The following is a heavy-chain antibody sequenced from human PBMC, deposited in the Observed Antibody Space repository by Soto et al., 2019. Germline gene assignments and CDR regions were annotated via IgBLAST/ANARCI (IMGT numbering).Heavy chain of an antibody. D-gene: IGHD1-1*01. V-gene: IGHV4-34*01. CDR3: ARGYGTTFDY. J-gene: IGHJ4*02. CDR2: INHSGRT. CDR1: GGSFSGYY. Sequence: QVQLQQWGAGLLKPSETLSLTCAIYGGSFSGYYWSWLRQPPGKGLEWIGEINHSGRTNYNPSLRIRVTISADTSKNQFYPKLSSVTAADTAVYSCARGYGTTFDYWGQGTLITFSS.